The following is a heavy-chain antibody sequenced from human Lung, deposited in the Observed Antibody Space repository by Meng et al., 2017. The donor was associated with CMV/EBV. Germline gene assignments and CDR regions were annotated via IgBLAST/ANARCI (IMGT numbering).Heavy chain of an antibody. CDR3: ARAVGPTKVDALDI. D-gene: IGHD1-26*01. Sequence: ESLKISXAASGFTFDDYGMNWVRQAPGKGLEWVSGIRWNGETTAYTDSVRGRFTISRDNAKKSLHLQMNSLRAEDTALYYCARAVGPTKVDALDIWGQGTLVTVSS. CDR1: GFTFDDYG. CDR2: IRWNGETT. J-gene: IGHJ3*02. V-gene: IGHV3-20*04.